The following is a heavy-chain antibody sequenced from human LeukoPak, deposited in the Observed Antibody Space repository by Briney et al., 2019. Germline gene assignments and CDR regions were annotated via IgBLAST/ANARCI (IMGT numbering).Heavy chain of an antibody. CDR2: IHTSGST. D-gene: IGHD6-6*01. V-gene: IGHV4-4*07. CDR1: GGSISSYY. Sequence: SETLSLTCTVSGGSISSYYWSWIRQPAGKGLEWIGRIHTSGSTNYSPSLKSRVTMSVDKSKNQFSLILSSVTAADTAVYYCARDVGARLSGFWGQGTLVTVSS. J-gene: IGHJ4*02. CDR3: ARDVGARLSGF.